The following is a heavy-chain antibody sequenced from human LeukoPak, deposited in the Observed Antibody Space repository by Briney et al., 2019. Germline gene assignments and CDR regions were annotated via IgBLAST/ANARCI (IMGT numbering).Heavy chain of an antibody. CDR1: GYTFTGYY. Sequence: GASVKVTCKASGYTFTGYYMNWVRQAPGQGLEWMGWINPNSGGTNYAQKFQGWVTMTRDTSISTAYMELSRLRPDDTAVYYCARTLRGGYYGMDVWGQGTTVTVSS. D-gene: IGHD3-10*01. V-gene: IGHV1-2*04. CDR3: ARTLRGGYYGMDV. CDR2: INPNSGGT. J-gene: IGHJ6*02.